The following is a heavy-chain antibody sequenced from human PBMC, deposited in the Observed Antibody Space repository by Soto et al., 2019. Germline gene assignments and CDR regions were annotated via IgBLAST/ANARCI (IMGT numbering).Heavy chain of an antibody. CDR1: GYTFTSYG. CDR2: ISAYNGNT. V-gene: IGHV1-18*01. CDR3: ARERAPGRWLEHYYMDV. J-gene: IGHJ6*03. Sequence: ASVKVSGKASGYTFTSYGISWVRQAPGQGLEWMGWISAYNGNTNYAQKLQGRVTMTTDTSTSTAYMELRSLRSVDTAVYYCARERAPGRWLEHYYMDVWGNGTTVTVSS. D-gene: IGHD6-19*01.